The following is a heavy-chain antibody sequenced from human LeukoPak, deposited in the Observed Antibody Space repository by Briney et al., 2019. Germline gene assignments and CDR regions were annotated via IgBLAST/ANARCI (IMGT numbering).Heavy chain of an antibody. J-gene: IGHJ4*02. Sequence: GGSLRPSCVGSGFIFGKYAMTWVRQAPGKGLEWVSTISGGGDSTWNADSVKGRFTVSRDNSKNTPYLQMSSLRVEDTAVYYCAKRGSSETRWYPFDYWGQGTLVTVSS. D-gene: IGHD2-15*01. CDR2: ISGGGDST. CDR3: AKRGSSETRWYPFDY. V-gene: IGHV3-23*01. CDR1: GFIFGKYA.